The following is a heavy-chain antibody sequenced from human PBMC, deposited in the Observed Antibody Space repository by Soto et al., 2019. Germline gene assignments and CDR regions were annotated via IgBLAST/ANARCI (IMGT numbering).Heavy chain of an antibody. CDR2: IIPIFGTA. CDR3: ARGTRSKISGSYYI. Sequence: QVQLVQSGAEVKKPGSSVKVSCKASGGTFSSYAISWVRQAPGQGLEWMGGIIPIFGTANYAQKLQGRVTITADESTSTAYMGLSSLRSEDTAVYYCARGTRSKISGSYYIWGQGTLVTVSS. CDR1: GGTFSSYA. J-gene: IGHJ4*02. V-gene: IGHV1-69*01. D-gene: IGHD1-26*01.